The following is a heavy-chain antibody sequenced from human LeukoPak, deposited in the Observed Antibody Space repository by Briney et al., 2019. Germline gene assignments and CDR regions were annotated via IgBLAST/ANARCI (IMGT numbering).Heavy chain of an antibody. Sequence: SGPALVKPTQTLTLTCTFSGFSLSTSGMRVSWIRQPPGKALEWLARIDWNDDKFYSTSLKTRLTISKDTSKNQVVLTMTNMDPVDTATYFCARKTSDYSSSWYGYYFDYWGQGTLVTVSS. V-gene: IGHV2-70*04. CDR2: IDWNDDK. CDR1: GFSLSTSGMR. J-gene: IGHJ4*02. D-gene: IGHD6-13*01. CDR3: ARKTSDYSSSWYGYYFDY.